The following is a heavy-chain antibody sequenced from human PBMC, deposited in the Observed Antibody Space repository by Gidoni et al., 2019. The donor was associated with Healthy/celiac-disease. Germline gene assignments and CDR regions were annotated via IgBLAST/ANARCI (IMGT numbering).Heavy chain of an antibody. CDR1: GFTFSSFG. CDR2: ISYDGSNK. CDR3: ALRGSRSYYYYGMDV. D-gene: IGHD6-13*01. J-gene: IGHJ6*02. Sequence: HVHLVESGGGVVQPGRSLRLSCAASGFTFSSFGMPWVRQAPGKGLEWVAVISYDGSNKYYADSVKGRFTIYRDNSKNTLYLQMNSLRAEDTAVYYCALRGSRSYYYYGMDVWGQGTTVTVSS. V-gene: IGHV3-30*03.